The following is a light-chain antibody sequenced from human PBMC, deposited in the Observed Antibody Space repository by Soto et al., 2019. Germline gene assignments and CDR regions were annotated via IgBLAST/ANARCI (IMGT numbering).Light chain of an antibody. CDR3: QHFDDSLT. J-gene: IGKJ4*01. CDR1: QSVSSSSY. V-gene: IGKV3-20*01. CDR2: GAS. Sequence: EIVLTQSPGTLSLSPGERATLSCRASQSVSSSSYLAWYQQKPGQAPRLLIYGASSRATGIPDRFSGSGSGTDFTLTISRPEPEDFAVYYCQHFDDSLTFGGGTKVEIK.